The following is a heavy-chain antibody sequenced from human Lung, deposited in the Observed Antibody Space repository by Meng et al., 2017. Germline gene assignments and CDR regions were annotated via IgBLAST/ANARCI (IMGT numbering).Heavy chain of an antibody. CDR2: IFHSGST. D-gene: IGHD1-26*01. J-gene: IGHJ4*02. CDR3: ARFDISSSGRGDY. CDR1: GGSITSSTW. V-gene: IGHV4-4*03. Sequence: QVQLQESGPGLVKPPGTLSPTCAVSGGSITSSTWWSWVRQTPGKGLEWFGEIFHSGSTNYNPPLESRVTISVDKSKNQFSLKVYSVTAADTATYYCARFDISSSGRGDYWGQGILVTVSS.